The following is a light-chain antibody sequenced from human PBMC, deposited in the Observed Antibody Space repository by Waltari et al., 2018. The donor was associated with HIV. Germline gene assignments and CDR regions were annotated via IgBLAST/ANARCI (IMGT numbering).Light chain of an antibody. Sequence: HSVLTQPPSASGTPGQTVIISCSGNTSNIANNDVTWYQHFPGSAPKLLIYMNNYRRSGVPDRFAGYRAGTAASLNISSLQIEDEAQYYCATWDDSLNGVFGAGTRLTVL. CDR3: ATWDDSLNGV. V-gene: IGLV1-44*01. CDR1: TSNIANND. CDR2: MNN. J-gene: IGLJ3*02.